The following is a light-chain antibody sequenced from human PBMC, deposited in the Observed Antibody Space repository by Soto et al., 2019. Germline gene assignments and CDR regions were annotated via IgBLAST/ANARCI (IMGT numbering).Light chain of an antibody. CDR2: DVS. J-gene: IGLJ2*01. Sequence: QSVLTQPASVSGSPGQSITISCTGTSGDVGGYKFVSWYQQYPGKAPKLIIFDVSNRPSGVSNRFSGSKSGNTASLTISGLQGEDEADYYCSSYTGSSTLVFGGGTKLTVL. CDR3: SSYTGSSTLV. V-gene: IGLV2-14*01. CDR1: SGDVGGYKF.